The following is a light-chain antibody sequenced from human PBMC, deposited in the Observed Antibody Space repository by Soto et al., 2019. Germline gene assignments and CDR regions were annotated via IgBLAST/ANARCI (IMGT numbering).Light chain of an antibody. CDR1: SSDVGGYNY. J-gene: IGLJ2*01. V-gene: IGLV2-8*01. Sequence: QSALTQPPSASGSPGQSVTISCTGTSSDVGGYNYVSWFRQHPGKAPKLMIYEVTKRPSGVPDRFSGSKSDNTASLTVSGLQAEDEADYYCISYAGSNNFVVFGGGTKLTVL. CDR2: EVT. CDR3: ISYAGSNNFVV.